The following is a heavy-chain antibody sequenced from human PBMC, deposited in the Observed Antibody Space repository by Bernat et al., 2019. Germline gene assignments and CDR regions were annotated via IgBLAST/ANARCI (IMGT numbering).Heavy chain of an antibody. Sequence: EVQLLESGGGLVQPGGSLRLSCAASGFSFSSYAMSWVRQAPGKGLDWVSAIISGSGGRTYYAESVKGRFTISRDNSKNTLYLQMNSLRAEDTAVYYCAKSNWGVVTDAFDIWGQGTMVTVSS. V-gene: IGHV3-23*01. J-gene: IGHJ3*02. CDR3: AKSNWGVVTDAFDI. CDR1: GFSFSSYA. D-gene: IGHD7-27*01. CDR2: ISGSGGRT.